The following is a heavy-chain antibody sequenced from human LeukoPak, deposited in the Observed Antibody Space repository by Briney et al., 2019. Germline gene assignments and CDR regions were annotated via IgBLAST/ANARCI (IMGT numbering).Heavy chain of an antibody. CDR1: GFSFTNYW. J-gene: IGHJ3*02. CDR3: ARSIAVSTGDAFDI. Sequence: GGSLRLSCVASGFSFTNYWMTWIRQARGEGLEWVSAISGSGGSTYYADSVKGRFTISRDNSKNTLYLQMNSLRAEDTAVYYCARSIAVSTGDAFDIWGQGTMVTVSS. CDR2: ISGSGGST. V-gene: IGHV3-23*01. D-gene: IGHD2-15*01.